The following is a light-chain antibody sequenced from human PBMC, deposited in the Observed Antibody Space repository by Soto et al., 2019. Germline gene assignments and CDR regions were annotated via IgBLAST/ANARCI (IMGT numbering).Light chain of an antibody. Sequence: IQMTQSPSSLSASVGDRVTITCRASQSISTYLNWYQQKPGKAPKLLIYAASSLQSGVLSRFSGSGSGTDFTLTISSLQPEDFATYYCQQSYSTPLTFGGGTKVEIK. CDR2: AAS. V-gene: IGKV1-39*01. CDR1: QSISTY. J-gene: IGKJ4*01. CDR3: QQSYSTPLT.